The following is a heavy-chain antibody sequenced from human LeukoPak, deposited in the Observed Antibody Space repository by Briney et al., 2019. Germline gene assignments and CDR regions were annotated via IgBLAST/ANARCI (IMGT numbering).Heavy chain of an antibody. CDR1: GFTFSNYA. Sequence: GGSLRLSCAASGFTFSNYAMSWVRQAPGKGLEWVSVIYSGGSTYYADSVKGRFTISRDNSKNTLYLQMNSLRAEDTAVYYCAREDYYGSGSLDYWGQGTLVTVSS. CDR2: IYSGGST. D-gene: IGHD3-10*01. CDR3: AREDYYGSGSLDY. V-gene: IGHV3-53*01. J-gene: IGHJ4*02.